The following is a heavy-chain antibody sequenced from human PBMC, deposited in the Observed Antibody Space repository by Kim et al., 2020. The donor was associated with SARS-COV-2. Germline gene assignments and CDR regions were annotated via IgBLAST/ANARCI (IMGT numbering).Heavy chain of an antibody. CDR3: ARAPDYGDYVGLYGGVHWFDP. CDR1: GGSISSSNW. V-gene: IGHV4-4*02. CDR2: IYHSGST. D-gene: IGHD4-17*01. Sequence: SETLSLTCAVSGGSISSSNWWSWVRQPPGKGLEWIGEIYHSGSTNYNPSLKSRVTISVDKSKNQFSMKLSSVTAADTAVYYCARAPDYGDYVGLYGGVHWFDPWGQGTLVTVSS. J-gene: IGHJ5*02.